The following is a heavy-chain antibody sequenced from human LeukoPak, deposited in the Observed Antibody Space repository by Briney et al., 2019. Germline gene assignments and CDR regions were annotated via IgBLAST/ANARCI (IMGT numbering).Heavy chain of an antibody. CDR3: ARIAVAGTDDY. CDR1: GFTFSSYS. V-gene: IGHV3-21*01. J-gene: IGHJ4*02. CDR2: ISSSSSYI. Sequence: VGSLRLSCAASGFTFSSYSMNWDRQAPGKGLEWVSSISSSSSYIYYADSVKGRFTISRDNAKNSLYLQMNSLRAEDTAVYYCARIAVAGTDDYWGQGTLVTVSS. D-gene: IGHD6-19*01.